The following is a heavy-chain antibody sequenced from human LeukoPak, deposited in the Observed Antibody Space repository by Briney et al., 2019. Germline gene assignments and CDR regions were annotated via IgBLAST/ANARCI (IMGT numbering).Heavy chain of an antibody. CDR2: FDPEDGET. CDR3: ATGHRAVTNFDY. V-gene: IGHV1-24*01. Sequence: ASVKVFCKVSGYTLTELSMHWVLQAPGKGLEWMGGFDPEDGETIYAQKFQGRVTMTEDTSTDTAYMELSSLRSEDTAVYYCATGHRAVTNFDYWGQGTLVTVSS. CDR1: GYTLTELS. J-gene: IGHJ4*02. D-gene: IGHD5-18*01.